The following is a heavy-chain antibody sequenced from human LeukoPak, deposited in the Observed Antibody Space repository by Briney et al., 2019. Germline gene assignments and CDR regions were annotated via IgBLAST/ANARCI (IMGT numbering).Heavy chain of an antibody. D-gene: IGHD5-18*01. V-gene: IGHV4-34*01. CDR2: ITHSGSS. Sequence: PSETLSLTCAVYGGSFSGFYWSWIRQPPGKGLEWIGEITHSGSSHYNPSLKSRVTISVDTSKNQFSLNLTSVTAADTAVYYCARLGTAMVTSIDYWGQGNLVTVSS. J-gene: IGHJ4*02. CDR1: GGSFSGFY. CDR3: ARLGTAMVTSIDY.